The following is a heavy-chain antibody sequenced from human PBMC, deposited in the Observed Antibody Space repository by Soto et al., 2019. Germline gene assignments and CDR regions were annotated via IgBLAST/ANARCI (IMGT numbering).Heavy chain of an antibody. CDR3: AKDIRGLGIYYGMDV. D-gene: IGHD3-16*01. CDR1: GSTFDDYA. CDR2: ISWYNNSL. J-gene: IGHJ6*02. Sequence: EVQLVESGGGLVQPGRSLRLSCAASGSTFDDYAMHWVRQAPGKGLEWVSGISWYNNSLGYADSVKGRFTISRDNAXXSLYLQMNSLRAEDTALYYCAKDIRGLGIYYGMDVWGQGTTVTVSS. V-gene: IGHV3-9*01.